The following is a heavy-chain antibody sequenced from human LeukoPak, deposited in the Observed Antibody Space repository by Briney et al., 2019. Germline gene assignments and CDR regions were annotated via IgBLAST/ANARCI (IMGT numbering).Heavy chain of an antibody. CDR1: GFSFSRYN. J-gene: IGHJ4*02. V-gene: IGHV3-21*01. D-gene: IGHD3-10*01. CDR3: ARGNLWFGELVY. Sequence: GGSLRLSCAASGFSFSRYNMNWVRQAPGKGLEWVSSISSSPSYIYYADSVKGRFTISRDDAKNSLYLQMNSLKAEDTAVYYCARGNLWFGELVYWGQGTLVTVSS. CDR2: ISSSPSYI.